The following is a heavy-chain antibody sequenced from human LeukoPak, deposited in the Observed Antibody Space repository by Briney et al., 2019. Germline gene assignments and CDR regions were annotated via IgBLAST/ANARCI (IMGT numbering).Heavy chain of an antibody. Sequence: SETLSLTCTVSGGSISSSIYYWGWIRQSPGKGLEWIGSIYYSGSTYYNPSLKSRVTLSVDTSKNQFSLKLSSVTAADTAVYYCARDRYGSGSYTADDYWGQGTLVTVSS. CDR3: ARDRYGSGSYTADDY. D-gene: IGHD3-10*01. V-gene: IGHV4-39*07. CDR1: GGSISSSIYY. J-gene: IGHJ4*02. CDR2: IYYSGST.